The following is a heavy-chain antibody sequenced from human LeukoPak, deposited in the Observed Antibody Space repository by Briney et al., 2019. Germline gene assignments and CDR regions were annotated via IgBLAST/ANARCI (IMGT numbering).Heavy chain of an antibody. CDR1: GLGRSFKETW. Sequence: GGSLRLSCSASGLGRSFKETWMSWVRRAPGKGLEWIGRIKGKPDDGAIDYIAPVRGRFSISRDDSKNLVFLQMDSLKIEDTAVYYCTTDPRYWGQGTMVTVSS. J-gene: IGHJ4*02. V-gene: IGHV3-15*01. CDR3: TTDPRY. CDR2: IKGKPDDGAI.